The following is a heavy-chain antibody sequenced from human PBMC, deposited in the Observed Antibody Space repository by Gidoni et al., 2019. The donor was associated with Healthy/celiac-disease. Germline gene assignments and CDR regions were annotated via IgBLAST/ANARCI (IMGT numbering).Heavy chain of an antibody. CDR1: AFTFSGSA. CDR3: TSPDLGPLGMDV. V-gene: IGHV3-73*02. J-gene: IGHJ6*02. D-gene: IGHD3-16*01. Sequence: EVQLVESGGGLVQPWGSRKLSCSAPAFTFSGSAMHWVRQASGKGLEWVGRIRSKANSYATAYAASVKGRFTISRDDSKNTAYLQMNSLKTEDTAVYYCTSPDLGPLGMDVWGQGTTVTVSS. CDR2: IRSKANSYAT.